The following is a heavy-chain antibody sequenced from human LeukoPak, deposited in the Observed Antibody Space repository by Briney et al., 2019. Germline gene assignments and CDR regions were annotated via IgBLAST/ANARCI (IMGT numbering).Heavy chain of an antibody. CDR1: GGTFSTYA. D-gene: IGHD6-13*01. Sequence: SVKVSCKASGGTFSTYAITWVRQAPGQGLEWMGGIITMFGTANFAQKFQGRVTLTADESTSTAYMELSSLRSDDTAVYYCARGYRSSWNIFDYWGQGTLVTVSS. CDR2: IITMFGTA. CDR3: ARGYRSSWNIFDY. V-gene: IGHV1-69*13. J-gene: IGHJ4*02.